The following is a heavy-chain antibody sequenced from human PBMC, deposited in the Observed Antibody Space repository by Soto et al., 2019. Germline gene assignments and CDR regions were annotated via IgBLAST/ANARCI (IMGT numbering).Heavy chain of an antibody. CDR1: GFTISSYS. CDR2: ISSSSITI. V-gene: IGHV3-48*01. J-gene: IGHJ6*03. CDR3: ARVSCCGLDYSYYMDV. D-gene: IGHD1-1*01. Sequence: GGSLRLSCAASGFTISSYSMNWVRQAPGKGLEWVSYISSSSITIYYADSVKGRFTISRDNAKNSVYLQMNSLRVEDAAVYFCARVSCCGLDYSYYMDVWGRGTTVTVSS.